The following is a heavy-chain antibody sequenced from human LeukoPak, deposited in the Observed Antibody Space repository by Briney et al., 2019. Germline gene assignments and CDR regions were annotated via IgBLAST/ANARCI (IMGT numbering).Heavy chain of an antibody. CDR1: GGSFSGYY. CDR3: ARGTSYRSATGWFDP. CDR2: INHSGST. V-gene: IGHV4-34*01. Sequence: AETLSLTCAVYGGSFSGYYWSWIRQPPGKGLEWIGEINHSGSTNYNPSLKSRVTISVDTSKNQFSLKLSSVTAADTAVYYCARGTSYRSATGWFDPWGQGTLVTVSS. J-gene: IGHJ5*02. D-gene: IGHD6-25*01.